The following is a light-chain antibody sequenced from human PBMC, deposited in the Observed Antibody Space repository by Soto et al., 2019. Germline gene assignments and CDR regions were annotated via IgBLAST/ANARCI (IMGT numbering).Light chain of an antibody. CDR2: LNSDGSH. J-gene: IGLJ3*02. CDR1: SGHSSYA. Sequence: QLVLTQSPSASASLGASVKLTCTLTSGHSSYAIAWHQQQPEKGPRYLMKLNSDGSHSKGAGIPDRFSGSSSGAERYLTISSPQSDDEADSDCQTWGTGIRVFGGGTKLTVL. V-gene: IGLV4-69*01. CDR3: QTWGTGIRV.